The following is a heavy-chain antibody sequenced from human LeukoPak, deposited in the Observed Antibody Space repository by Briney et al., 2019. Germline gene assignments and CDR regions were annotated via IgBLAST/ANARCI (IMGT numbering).Heavy chain of an antibody. D-gene: IGHD2-2*01. CDR1: GFTFSGYA. Sequence: GGSLRLSCAASGFTFSGYAMSWVRQAPGKGLEWVSAIDGSGDGTYYADSVKGRFTISRDNSKSTLYLQMNSLRAEDTALYYCARRYCSSTSCRYFDYWGQGTLVTVSS. CDR2: IDGSGDGT. V-gene: IGHV3-23*01. J-gene: IGHJ4*02. CDR3: ARRYCSSTSCRYFDY.